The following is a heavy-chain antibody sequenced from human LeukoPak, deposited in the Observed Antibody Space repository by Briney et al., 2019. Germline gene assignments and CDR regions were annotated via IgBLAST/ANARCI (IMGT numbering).Heavy chain of an antibody. CDR3: ARGLSGYASSLGY. D-gene: IGHD6-6*01. CDR2: INSDGSST. V-gene: IGHV3-74*01. CDR1: GFSFTNYA. J-gene: IGHJ4*02. Sequence: GGSLRLSCAASGFSFTNYAMSWVRQAAGKGRVWVSRINSDGSSTSYADSVRGRFSISRDNAKNTLYLQMNSLRAEDTAVYYCARGLSGYASSLGYWGQGTLVTVSA.